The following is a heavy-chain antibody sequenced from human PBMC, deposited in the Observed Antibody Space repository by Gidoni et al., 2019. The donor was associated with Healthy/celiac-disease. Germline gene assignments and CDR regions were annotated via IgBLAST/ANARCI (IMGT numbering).Heavy chain of an antibody. CDR1: GFTFSSYS. J-gene: IGHJ4*02. CDR2: ISSSSSYI. CDR3: ARDLHATVTTTWEDIFDY. D-gene: IGHD4-17*01. Sequence: EVQLGESGGGLVKPGGSLRLSCAASGFTFSSYSMNWVRQAPGKGLEWVSSISSSSSYIYYADSVKGRFTISRDNAKNSLYLQMNSLRAEDTAVYYCARDLHATVTTTWEDIFDYWGQGTLVTVSS. V-gene: IGHV3-21*01.